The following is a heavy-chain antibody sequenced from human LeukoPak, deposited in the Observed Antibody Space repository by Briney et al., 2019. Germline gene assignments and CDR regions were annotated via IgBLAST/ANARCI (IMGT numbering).Heavy chain of an antibody. J-gene: IGHJ4*02. CDR2: ISYDGSNK. CDR3: AKEYY. Sequence: PGRSLRLSCAASGFTFSSYGMHWVRQAPGKGLEWVAVISYDGSNKYYADSVKGRFTISRDNSKNTLYLQMNSLRAEDTAVYYCAKEYYWGQGTLVTVSS. V-gene: IGHV3-30*18. CDR1: GFTFSSYG.